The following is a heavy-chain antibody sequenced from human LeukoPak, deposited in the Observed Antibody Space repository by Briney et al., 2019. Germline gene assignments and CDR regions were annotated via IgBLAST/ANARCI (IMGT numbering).Heavy chain of an antibody. CDR2: ISSSSSTI. D-gene: IGHD3-16*01. CDR1: GFTFSSYS. V-gene: IGHV3-48*01. Sequence: GGSLRLSCAASGFTFSSYSMNWVRQAPGKGLEWVSYISSSSSTIYYADSVKGRFTISRDNAKNSLYLQMNSLRAEDTAVYYCARAEIMITFGGVSDAFDIWGQGTMVTVSS. CDR3: ARAEIMITFGGVSDAFDI. J-gene: IGHJ3*02.